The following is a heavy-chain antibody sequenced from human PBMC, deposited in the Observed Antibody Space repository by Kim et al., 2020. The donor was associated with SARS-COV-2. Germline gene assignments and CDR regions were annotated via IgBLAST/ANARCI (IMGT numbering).Heavy chain of an antibody. CDR2: LSSRLLP. CDR1: GGSISSYY. V-gene: IGHV4-59*13. J-gene: IGHJ3*02. D-gene: IGHD3-16*01. CDR3: ARRLRIIYDTHDAFDI. Sequence: SETLSLTCTVSGGSISSYYGSWIRQPPGKGLEWSGSLSSRLLPSVPPSLPSRVSISVDTSKNQFSLKLSSVTAADTAVYYCARRLRIIYDTHDAFDIWGQGTTVTVSS.